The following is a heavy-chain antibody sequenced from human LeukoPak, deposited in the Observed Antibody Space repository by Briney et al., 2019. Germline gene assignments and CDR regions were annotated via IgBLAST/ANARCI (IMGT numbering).Heavy chain of an antibody. J-gene: IGHJ4*02. Sequence: SGTLSLTCTVSGGSISSYYWSWLRQPPGKGLEWIGYIYYSGSTNYNPSLKSRVTISVDTSKNQFSLKLSSVTAADTAVYYCARESAYRGGAFDYWGQGTLVTVSS. CDR1: GGSISSYY. V-gene: IGHV4-59*01. CDR3: ARESAYRGGAFDY. D-gene: IGHD1-14*01. CDR2: IYYSGST.